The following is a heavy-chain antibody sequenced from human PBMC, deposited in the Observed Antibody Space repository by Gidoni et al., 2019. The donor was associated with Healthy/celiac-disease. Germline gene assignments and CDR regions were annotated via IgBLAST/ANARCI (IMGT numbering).Heavy chain of an antibody. J-gene: IGHJ4*02. CDR1: GLPFSSYA. CDR2: ISGSGGST. D-gene: IGHD6-19*01. V-gene: IGHV3-23*01. CDR3: AKDRPSIAVAGTPDY. Sequence: EVQLLESGGGLVQPGGSLRLSCAAAGLPFSSYAMSWVRQAPGKGLGWVSAISGSGGSTYYADSVKGRFTISRDNSKNTLYLQMNSLRAEDTAVYYCAKDRPSIAVAGTPDYWGQGTLVTVSS.